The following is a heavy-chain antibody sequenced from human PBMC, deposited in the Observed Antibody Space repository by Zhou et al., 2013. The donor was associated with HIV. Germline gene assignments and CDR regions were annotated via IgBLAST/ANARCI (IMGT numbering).Heavy chain of an antibody. V-gene: IGHV1-69*05. J-gene: IGHJ3*02. CDR1: GGTFSNYA. Sequence: QVQLVQSGAEVKKPGSSVKVSCKASGGTFSNYAFSWVRLAPGQGLEWLGDIVPIFGTANYAQKFQGRVTITTDESTSTAYMELSSLRSEDTAVYYCARGGKGYCTSTSCYTVGVFDIWGQGTLVTVSS. CDR3: ARGGKGYCTSTSCYTVGVFDI. D-gene: IGHD2-2*02. CDR2: IVPIFGTA.